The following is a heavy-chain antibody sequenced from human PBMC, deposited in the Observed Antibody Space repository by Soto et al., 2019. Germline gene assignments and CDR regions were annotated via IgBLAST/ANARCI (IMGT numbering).Heavy chain of an antibody. Sequence: EVQLLESGGSLVQPGGSLRLSCAASGFTFSTYAMSWVRQAPGKGLEWVSHISVSGGSTHYADSVKGRFTISRDNSKNTLYLQMSSLRAEDTAVYYCAKSHRYCTGGDCGAFDIWGQGTMVTVSS. V-gene: IGHV3-23*01. CDR2: ISVSGGST. J-gene: IGHJ3*02. D-gene: IGHD2-8*02. CDR1: GFTFSTYA. CDR3: AKSHRYCTGGDCGAFDI.